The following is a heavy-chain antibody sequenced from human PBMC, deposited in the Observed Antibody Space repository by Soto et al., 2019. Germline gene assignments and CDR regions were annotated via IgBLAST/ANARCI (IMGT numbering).Heavy chain of an antibody. J-gene: IGHJ6*02. V-gene: IGHV4-39*01. CDR1: FY. CDR3: ASPVAVTLYGMDV. CDR2: IYYSGST. D-gene: IGHD2-15*01. Sequence: FYWRRIRKPPGKGLEWIGSIYYSGSTYYNPSLKSRVTISVDTSKNQFSLKLSSVTAADTAVYYCASPVAVTLYGMDVWGQGTTVTVSS.